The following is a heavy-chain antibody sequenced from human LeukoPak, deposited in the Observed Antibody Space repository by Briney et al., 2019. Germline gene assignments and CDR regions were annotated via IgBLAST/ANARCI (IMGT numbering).Heavy chain of an antibody. CDR1: GGSISSYY. Sequence: RSSETLSLTCTVSGGSISSYYWSWIRQPPGKGLEWVGYIYYSGSTNYNPSLKSRVTISVDTSKNQFSLKLSSVTAADTAVYYCARGGWYPFDYWGQGTLVTVSS. V-gene: IGHV4-59*12. CDR2: IYYSGST. J-gene: IGHJ4*02. CDR3: ARGGWYPFDY. D-gene: IGHD6-19*01.